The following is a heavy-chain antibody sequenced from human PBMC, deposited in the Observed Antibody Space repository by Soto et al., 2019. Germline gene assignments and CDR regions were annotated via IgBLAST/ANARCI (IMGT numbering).Heavy chain of an antibody. J-gene: IGHJ4*02. Sequence: QVQLVQSGAEVRKPGASVKVSCKASGYIFTDFFIHWIRQAPGQGLEWLGWINPNDGDTEFSQRFLGRVFMTRDTSTKTVDMEMTGLTPNDTAVYYCGRVPAPGRPTYTFFWGQGSLVTVST. D-gene: IGHD3-16*01. CDR1: GYIFTDFF. V-gene: IGHV1-2*02. CDR3: GRVPAPGRPTYTFF. CDR2: INPNDGDT.